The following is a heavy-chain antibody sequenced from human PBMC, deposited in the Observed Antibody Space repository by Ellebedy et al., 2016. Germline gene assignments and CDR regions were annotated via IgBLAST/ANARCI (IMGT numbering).Heavy chain of an antibody. Sequence: ASVKVSCKTSGYTFTAYFMHWVRQAPGQGLEWMGWINPKTGDTYYAQKFKGRITMTRDTSITTVYMDLSWLTPDDTAVYFCAREYWYDSSGLGHWGQGTLVTVSS. D-gene: IGHD3-22*01. V-gene: IGHV1-2*02. J-gene: IGHJ4*02. CDR1: GYTFTAYF. CDR3: AREYWYDSSGLGH. CDR2: INPKTGDT.